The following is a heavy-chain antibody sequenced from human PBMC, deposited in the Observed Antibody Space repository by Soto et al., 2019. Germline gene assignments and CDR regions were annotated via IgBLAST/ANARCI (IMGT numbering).Heavy chain of an antibody. CDR3: ARAQGLTYYFDY. CDR2: ISYDGSNK. D-gene: IGHD3-16*01. V-gene: IGHV3-30-3*01. J-gene: IGHJ4*02. CDR1: GFTFSSYA. Sequence: GGSLRLSCAASGFTFSSYAMHWVRQAPGKGLEWVAVISYDGSNKYYADSVKGRFTISRDNSKNTLYLQMNSLRAEDTAVYYCARAQGLTYYFDYWGQGTLVTVSS.